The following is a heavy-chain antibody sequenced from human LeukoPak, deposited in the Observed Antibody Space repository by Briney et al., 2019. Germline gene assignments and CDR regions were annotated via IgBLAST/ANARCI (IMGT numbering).Heavy chain of an antibody. CDR2: IHHTGST. CDR1: GGSISSSGYS. D-gene: IGHD2-21*02. V-gene: IGHV4-30-2*01. CDR3: ARTPTYCGGDCYYFDP. Sequence: SETLSLTCAVSGGSISSSGYSWSWIRQPPGKGLEWIGYIHHTGSTYYNPSLKSRVTISVDRSKNQFSLKLSSVTAADTAMYFCARTPTYCGGDCYYFDPWGQGTLVTVSS. J-gene: IGHJ5*02.